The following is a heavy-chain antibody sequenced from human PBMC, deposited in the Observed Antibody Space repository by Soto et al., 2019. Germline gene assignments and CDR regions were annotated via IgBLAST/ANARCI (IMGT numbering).Heavy chain of an antibody. D-gene: IGHD3-22*01. CDR2: IYHSGST. CDR3: ASGGHYYDSSGYFHWFDP. J-gene: IGHJ5*02. V-gene: IGHV4-4*02. Sequence: QVQLQESGPGLVKPSGTLSLTCAVSGGSISSSNRWSWVRQPPGKGLEWIGEIYHSGSTNYNPSLKSRVTISVDKSKNQFSLRLSSVTAADTAVYNCASGGHYYDSSGYFHWFDPWGQGILVTVSS. CDR1: GGSISSSNR.